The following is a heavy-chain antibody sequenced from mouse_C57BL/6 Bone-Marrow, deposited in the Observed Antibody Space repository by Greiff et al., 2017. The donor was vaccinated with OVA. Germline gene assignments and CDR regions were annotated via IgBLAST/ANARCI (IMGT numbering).Heavy chain of an antibody. CDR1: GYTFTSYW. Sequence: QLQQPGAELVKPGASVKLSCKASGYTFTSYWMHWVKPRPGQGLEWIGMIHPNSGSTNYNETFKSKATLTVDKSSSTAYMQLSSLTSEDSAVYYCARSGKADYWGQGTTLTVSS. J-gene: IGHJ2*01. CDR3: ARSGKADY. CDR2: IHPNSGST. V-gene: IGHV1-64*01. D-gene: IGHD3-1*01.